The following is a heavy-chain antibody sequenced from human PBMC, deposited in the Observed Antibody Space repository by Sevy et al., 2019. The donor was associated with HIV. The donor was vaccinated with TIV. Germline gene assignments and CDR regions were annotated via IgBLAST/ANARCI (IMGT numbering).Heavy chain of an antibody. CDR1: GFTFSNYA. V-gene: IGHV3-23*01. CDR2: ISGSGGST. J-gene: IGHJ2*01. CDR3: ARNPGYCSGGTCYWYFDL. D-gene: IGHD2-15*01. Sequence: GGSLRLSCAASGFTFSNYAMSWVRQAPGKGLEWVSGISGSGGSTYYADSVKGRFTSSRDNSKNTRYLQMSSLRAEDTAVYYCARNPGYCSGGTCYWYFDLWGRGTLVTVSS.